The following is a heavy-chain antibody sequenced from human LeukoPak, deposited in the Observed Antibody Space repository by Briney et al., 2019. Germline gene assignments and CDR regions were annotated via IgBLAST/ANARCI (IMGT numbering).Heavy chain of an antibody. J-gene: IGHJ3*02. Sequence: SVKVSCKASGGTFSSYAISWVRQAPGQGLEWMGGIIPIFGTANYAQKFQGRVTITADESTSTAYMELSSLRSEDTAVYYCARALGIQLDPDAFDIWGQGTMVTVSS. D-gene: IGHD5-18*01. CDR2: IIPIFGTA. CDR3: ARALGIQLDPDAFDI. CDR1: GGTFSSYA. V-gene: IGHV1-69*13.